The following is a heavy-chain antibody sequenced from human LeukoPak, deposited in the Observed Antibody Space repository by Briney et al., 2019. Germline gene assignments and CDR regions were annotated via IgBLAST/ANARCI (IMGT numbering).Heavy chain of an antibody. V-gene: IGHV4-4*07. Sequence: SETLSLTCTVSGGSTSSYYWSWIRQPAGKGLEWIGRIYTSGSTNYNPSFKSRVTMSVSTSKNHFSLKLSTVTAADMAVYYCARVPAAGSDNWFDPWGQGTLVTVSS. CDR1: GGSTSSYY. CDR3: ARVPAAGSDNWFDP. D-gene: IGHD6-13*01. J-gene: IGHJ5*02. CDR2: IYTSGST.